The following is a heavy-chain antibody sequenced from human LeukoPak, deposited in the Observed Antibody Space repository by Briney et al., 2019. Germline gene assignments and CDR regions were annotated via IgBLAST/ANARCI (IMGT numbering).Heavy chain of an antibody. D-gene: IGHD1-26*01. CDR1: GFTFSSYW. Sequence: GGSLRLSCAASGFTFSSYWMSWVRQAPGKGLEWVANIKQDGSEKYYVDSVKGRFTISRDNAKNSLYLQMNSLTAEDTAVYYCARERGYSGSYYFDYWGQEPLVTASS. J-gene: IGHJ4*02. CDR2: IKQDGSEK. CDR3: ARERGYSGSYYFDY. V-gene: IGHV3-7*01.